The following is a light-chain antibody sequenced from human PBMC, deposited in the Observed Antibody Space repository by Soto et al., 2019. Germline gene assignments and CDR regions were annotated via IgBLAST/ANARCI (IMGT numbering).Light chain of an antibody. V-gene: IGKV3D-20*01. CDR1: QSVRSSY. Sequence: EIVLTQSPATLSLSPGERATLSCGASQSVRSSYLAWYQQKPGLAPRLLIYDASSRATGIPDRFSGSGSGTDFTLSISRLEPEDFAVYYCQQYGSSPHTFGGGTKVEIK. CDR3: QQYGSSPHT. J-gene: IGKJ4*01. CDR2: DAS.